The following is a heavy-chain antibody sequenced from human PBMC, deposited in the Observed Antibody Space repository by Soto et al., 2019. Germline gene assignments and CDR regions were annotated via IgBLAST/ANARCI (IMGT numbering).Heavy chain of an antibody. Sequence: QVQLQQWGAGLLKPSETLSLTCAVYGGSFSGYYWSWIRQPPGKGLEWIGEINHSGSTNYNPSLKSRVTISVDTSKNQFSLTLSSVTAADTAVYYCARASQHHLIEGTFDYWGQGTLVTVSS. CDR3: ARASQHHLIEGTFDY. D-gene: IGHD1-1*01. CDR2: INHSGST. CDR1: GGSFSGYY. J-gene: IGHJ4*02. V-gene: IGHV4-34*01.